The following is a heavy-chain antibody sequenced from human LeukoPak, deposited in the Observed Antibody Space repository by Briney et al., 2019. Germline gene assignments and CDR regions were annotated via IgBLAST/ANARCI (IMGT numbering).Heavy chain of an antibody. D-gene: IGHD3-16*01. J-gene: IGHJ4*02. V-gene: IGHV1-24*01. CDR2: FDPEDGEA. CDR3: ALGGGSR. CDR1: GYTLTELS. Sequence: ASVTVSCKVPGYTLTELSFYWVRQAPGKGLEWLGIFDPEDGEALYGQKFQGRVTMTEDRSTDTAYMELSDLTSDDTAVYYCALGGGSRWGQGTLVTVSS.